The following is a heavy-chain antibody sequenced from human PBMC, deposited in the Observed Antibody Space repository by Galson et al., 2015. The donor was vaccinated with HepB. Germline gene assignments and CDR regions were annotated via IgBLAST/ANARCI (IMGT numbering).Heavy chain of an antibody. CDR2: ICGSGGST. J-gene: IGHJ4*02. CDR1: GFTFSSYA. V-gene: IGHV3-23*01. Sequence: SLRLSCAASGFTFSSYAMRWVRQAPGKGLEWVSAICGSGGSTYYADSVKGRFIISRDNSKNTLYLQMNSLRAEDTAVYYCAKDKFASSSWYGGRRDYSGRGTLGTAPS. D-gene: IGHD6-13*01. CDR3: AKDKFASSSWYGGRRDY.